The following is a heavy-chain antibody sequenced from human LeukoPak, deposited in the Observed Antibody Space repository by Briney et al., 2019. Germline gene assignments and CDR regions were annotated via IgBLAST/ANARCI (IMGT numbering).Heavy chain of an antibody. CDR3: ARGPADPIVGATHWFDP. D-gene: IGHD1-26*01. CDR1: GFTFSSYA. CDR2: ISGSGGST. V-gene: IGHV3-23*01. Sequence: PGGSLRLSRAASGFTFSSYAMSWVRQAPGKGLEWVSAISGSGGSTYYADSVKGRFTISRDNSKNTLYLQMNSLRAEDTAVYYCARGPADPIVGATHWFDPWGQGTLVTVSS. J-gene: IGHJ5*02.